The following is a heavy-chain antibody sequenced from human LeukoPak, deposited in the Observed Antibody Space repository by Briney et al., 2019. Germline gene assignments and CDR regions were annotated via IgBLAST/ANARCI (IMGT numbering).Heavy chain of an antibody. CDR3: ARGITMIGRLRFDP. V-gene: IGHV4-38-2*02. J-gene: IGHJ5*02. CDR1: DYSSSSGYY. CDR2: IYHTGST. D-gene: IGHD3-22*01. Sequence: SETLSLTCTVSDYSSSSGYYWGWIRQPPGKGLEWIGSIYHTGSTYCNPSLRSRVTISVDTSKNQFSLKLSSVTAADTALYYCARGITMIGRLRFDPWGQGTLVTVSS.